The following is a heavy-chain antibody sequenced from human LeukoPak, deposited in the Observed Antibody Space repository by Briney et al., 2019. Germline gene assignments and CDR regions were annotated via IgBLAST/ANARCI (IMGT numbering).Heavy chain of an antibody. CDR3: ARHEDCSSTSCYALGYYYYYYMDV. CDR2: IYYSGST. D-gene: IGHD2-2*01. V-gene: IGHV4-39*01. J-gene: IGHJ6*03. CDR1: GGSISSSSYY. Sequence: SETLSLTCTVSGGSISSSSYYWGWIRQPPGKGLEWIGSIYYSGSTYYNPSLKSRVTISVDTSKNQFSLKLSSVTAADTAVYYCARHEDCSSTSCYALGYYYYYYMDVWGKGTTVTVSS.